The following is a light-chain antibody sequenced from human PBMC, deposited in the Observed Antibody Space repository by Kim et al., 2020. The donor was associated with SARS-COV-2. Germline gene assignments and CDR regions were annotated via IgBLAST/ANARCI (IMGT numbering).Light chain of an antibody. CDR2: GNS. Sequence: QRVSSSCPGSTSNIGACYDVHWYQQLPGTAPKLLIYGNSNRPSGVPDRFSGSKSGTSASLAITGLQAEDEADYCCQSYDSSLSGSVFRGGTQLTVL. CDR3: QSYDSSLSGSV. CDR1: TSNIGACYD. V-gene: IGLV1-40*01. J-gene: IGLJ3*02.